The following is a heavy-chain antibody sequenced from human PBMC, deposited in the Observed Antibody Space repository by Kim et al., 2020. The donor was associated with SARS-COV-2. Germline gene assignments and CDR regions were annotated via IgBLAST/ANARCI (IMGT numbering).Heavy chain of an antibody. CDR1: GFTFSSYA. CDR2: ISRNGGST. V-gene: IGHV3-64*01. CDR3: ARDPRPSDPMGATNSGWYFDL. J-gene: IGHJ2*01. Sequence: GGSLRLSCAASGFTFSSYAMHWVRQAPGKGLEYVSAISRNGGSTYYANSVKGRFTISRDNSKNTLYLQMGSLRAEDMAVYYCARDPRPSDPMGATNSGWYFDLWGRGTLVTVSS. D-gene: IGHD1-26*01.